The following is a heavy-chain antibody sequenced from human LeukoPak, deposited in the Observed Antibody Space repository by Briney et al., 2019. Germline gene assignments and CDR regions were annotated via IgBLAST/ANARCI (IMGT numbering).Heavy chain of an antibody. V-gene: IGHV3-21*01. CDR2: ISSSSSYI. D-gene: IGHD4-11*01. J-gene: IGHJ4*02. Sequence: GGPLRLSCAASGFTFSSYSMNWVRQAPGKGLEWVSSISSSSSYIYYADSVKGRFTISRDNAKNSLYLQMNSLRAEDTAVYYCARAYTRRGYVDYWGQGTLGTVSP. CDR1: GFTFSSYS. CDR3: ARAYTRRGYVDY.